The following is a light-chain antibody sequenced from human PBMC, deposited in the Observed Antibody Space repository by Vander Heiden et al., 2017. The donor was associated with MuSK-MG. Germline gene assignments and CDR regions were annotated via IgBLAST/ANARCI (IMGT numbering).Light chain of an antibody. CDR2: GAS. CDR3: QQYDDGPRTT. CDR1: RTVSSN. V-gene: IGKV3-15*01. J-gene: IGKJ5*01. Sequence: DIVMTQSPATLSVSPGERATLSCRASRTVSSNLAWYQQKPGQAPRLLIYGASTKATDIPARFSGSGSGPEFTRTISSLQSEDFAVYYCQQYDDGPRTTFGSGTRLE.